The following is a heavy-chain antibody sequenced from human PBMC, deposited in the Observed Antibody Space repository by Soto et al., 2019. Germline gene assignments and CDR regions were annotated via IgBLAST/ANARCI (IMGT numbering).Heavy chain of an antibody. CDR2: IYWDDGE. J-gene: IGHJ4*02. CDR3: AHRISGWHGLRS. V-gene: IGHV2-5*05. CDR1: GFSLSTTGMG. Sequence: QITLKESGPTVVKPAQTLTLTCTFSGFSLSTTGMGVGWFRQPPGKALEWLALIYWDDGERYGPSLKNRLTITKDTSKNQVVLTMTTMDPVATATYYCAHRISGWHGLRSWGQGILVTVSS. D-gene: IGHD6-19*01.